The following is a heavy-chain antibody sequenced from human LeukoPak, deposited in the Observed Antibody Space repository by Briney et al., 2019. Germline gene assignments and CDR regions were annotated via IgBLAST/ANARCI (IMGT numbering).Heavy chain of an antibody. D-gene: IGHD1-26*01. V-gene: IGHV3-74*01. CDR3: ATSTYSGSHWDAFDI. J-gene: IGHJ3*02. Sequence: RPGGSLRLSCAASGFTFSSYWMHWVRQAPGKGLVWVSRIDSYGSSTSFADSVKGRFTISRDNAKNTLYLQMNSLRAEDTAVYYCATSTYSGSHWDAFDIWGQGTMVTVSS. CDR2: IDSYGSST. CDR1: GFTFSSYW.